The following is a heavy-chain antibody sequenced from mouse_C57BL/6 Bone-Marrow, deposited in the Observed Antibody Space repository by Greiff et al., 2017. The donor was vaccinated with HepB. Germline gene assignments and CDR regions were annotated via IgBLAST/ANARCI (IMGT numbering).Heavy chain of an antibody. CDR1: GYSITSGYY. CDR2: ISYDGSN. CDR3: ARDLNYYGSSNWYFDV. J-gene: IGHJ1*03. D-gene: IGHD1-1*01. V-gene: IGHV3-6*01. Sequence: EVQLQESGPGLVKPSQSLSLTCSVTGYSITSGYYWNWIRQFPGNKLEWMCYISYDGSNNYNPSLKNRISITRDTSKNQFFLKLNSVTTEDTATYYCARDLNYYGSSNWYFDVWGTGTTVTVSS.